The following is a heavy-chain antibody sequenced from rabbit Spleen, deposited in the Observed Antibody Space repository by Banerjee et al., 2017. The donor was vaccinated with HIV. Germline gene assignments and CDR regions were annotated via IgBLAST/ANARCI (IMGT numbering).Heavy chain of an antibody. CDR1: GVSLNDKDV. V-gene: IGHV1S40*01. CDR3: ARNYVNAFDP. Sequence: QSLEESGGGLVKPEGSLTLTCKASGVSLNDKDVMCWVRQAPGKGLEWIACIDTNDGDTDYANWPKGRFTISKTSSTTVTLQMTSLTAADTATYFCARNYVNAFDPWGQGTLVTVS. CDR2: IDTNDGDT. J-gene: IGHJ2*01. D-gene: IGHD1-1*01.